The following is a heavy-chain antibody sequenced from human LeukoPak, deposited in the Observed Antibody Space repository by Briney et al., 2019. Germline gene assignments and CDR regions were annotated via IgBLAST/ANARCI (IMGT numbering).Heavy chain of an antibody. CDR3: ARDALSTIFGVVPIDY. CDR1: GFTFSIYA. D-gene: IGHD3-3*01. CDR2: ISGSGGST. J-gene: IGHJ4*02. V-gene: IGHV3-23*01. Sequence: GGSLRLSCAASGFTFSIYAMSGVRQAPGRGLEWVSAISGSGGSTYYADSVKGRFTISRDNAKNSLYLQMNSLRAEDTAVYYCARDALSTIFGVVPIDYWGQGTLVTVSS.